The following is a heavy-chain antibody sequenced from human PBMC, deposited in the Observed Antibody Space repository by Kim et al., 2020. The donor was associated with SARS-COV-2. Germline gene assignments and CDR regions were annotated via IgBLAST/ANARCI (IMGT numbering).Heavy chain of an antibody. D-gene: IGHD1-26*01. Sequence: SETLSLTCTVSGGSISTYYWSWIRQPPGKGLEWIGYIYYIGSTNYNPSFKSRLTISLDTSKKQFSLKLNSLTAADTALYYCARGGGGTYYGFDSWGQGTLVTVSS. J-gene: IGHJ4*02. V-gene: IGHV4-59*01. CDR2: IYYIGST. CDR3: ARGGGGTYYGFDS. CDR1: GGSISTYY.